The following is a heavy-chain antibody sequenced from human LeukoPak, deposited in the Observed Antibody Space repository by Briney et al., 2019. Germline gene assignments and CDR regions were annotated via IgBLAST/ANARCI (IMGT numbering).Heavy chain of an antibody. CDR1: GGPIIASY. V-gene: IGHV4-59*01. CDR3: ARVRFYDTTGYSTSYYLDY. CDR2: THYSETG. Sequence: SETLSLTCAVSGGPIIASYWSWIRQPPGKGLERIGYTHYSETGNYNPSLKSRITISIDTSKNRFSLRLTSVTAADTAVYYCARVRFYDTTGYSTSYYLDYWGQGALVTVSS. D-gene: IGHD3-22*01. J-gene: IGHJ4*02.